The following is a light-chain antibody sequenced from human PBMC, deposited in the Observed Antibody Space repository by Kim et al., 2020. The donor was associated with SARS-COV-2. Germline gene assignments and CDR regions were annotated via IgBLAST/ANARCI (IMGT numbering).Light chain of an antibody. Sequence: GQPVTISCTGASSDVGYYNYVSWYQQHPGKAPKLMIYEVTKRPSGVPDRFSGSKSGNTASLTVSGLQAEDEADYYCSSYASSNAWVFGGGTQLTVL. CDR1: SSDVGYYNY. CDR2: EVT. J-gene: IGLJ3*02. V-gene: IGLV2-8*01. CDR3: SSYASSNAWV.